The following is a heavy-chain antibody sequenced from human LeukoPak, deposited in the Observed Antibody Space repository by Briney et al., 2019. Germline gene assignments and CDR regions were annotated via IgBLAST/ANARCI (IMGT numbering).Heavy chain of an antibody. CDR3: AKDTGGNGAYFYAMDV. CDR2: INWNSDTK. Sequence: GGSLRLSCVGSGFAFHNYAMHWVRRPPGKGLGWVSVINWNSDTKAYADSVKGRFTISRDRARNSLYLQMDSLRPEDTALYYCAKDTGGNGAYFYAMDVWGQGTSVTVSS. J-gene: IGHJ6*02. CDR1: GFAFHNYA. V-gene: IGHV3-9*01. D-gene: IGHD4-23*01.